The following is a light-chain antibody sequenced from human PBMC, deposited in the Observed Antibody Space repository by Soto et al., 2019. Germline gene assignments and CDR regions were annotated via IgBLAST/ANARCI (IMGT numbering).Light chain of an antibody. J-gene: IGKJ3*01. CDR3: QQYHSTLPFT. CDR1: QSLLYGSNNKNY. CDR2: WAS. Sequence: DIVMTQSPDSLAVSLGERATINCKSSQSLLYGSNNKNYLAWYQQKPGQPPKLLIYWASTRESGVPDRFSGSGSGTDFPLTISSLQAEDVAVYHCQQYHSTLPFTFGPGTKVDIE. V-gene: IGKV4-1*01.